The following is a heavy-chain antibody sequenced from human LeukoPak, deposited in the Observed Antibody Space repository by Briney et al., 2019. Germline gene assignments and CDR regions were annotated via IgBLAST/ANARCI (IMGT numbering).Heavy chain of an antibody. Sequence: ASVKVSCKASGYTFSSYAMNWVRQAPGQGLEWMGWINTNTGNPTYAQGFTGRFVFSLDTSVSTAYLQISSLQAEDTAVYYCARSNNDGDYLGVGFDYWGQGTLVTVSS. V-gene: IGHV7-4-1*02. CDR2: INTNTGNP. CDR3: ARSNNDGDYLGVGFDY. D-gene: IGHD4-17*01. J-gene: IGHJ4*02. CDR1: GYTFSSYA.